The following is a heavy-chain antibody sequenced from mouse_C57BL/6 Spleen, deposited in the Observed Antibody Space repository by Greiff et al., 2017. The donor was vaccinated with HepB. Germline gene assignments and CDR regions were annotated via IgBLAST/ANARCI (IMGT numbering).Heavy chain of an antibody. CDR2: IDPENGDT. D-gene: IGHD1-1*01. J-gene: IGHJ2*01. Sequence: EVQLQQSGAELVRPGASVKLSCTASGFNIKDDYMHWVKQRPEQGLEWIGWIDPENGDTEYASKFQGKATITADTSSNTAYLQLSSLTSEDTAVYYCTTGGITTVVAPFDYWGQGTTLTVSS. CDR1: GFNIKDDY. CDR3: TTGGITTVVAPFDY. V-gene: IGHV14-4*01.